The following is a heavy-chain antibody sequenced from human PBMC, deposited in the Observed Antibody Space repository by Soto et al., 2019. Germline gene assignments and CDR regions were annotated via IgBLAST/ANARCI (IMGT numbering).Heavy chain of an antibody. CDR1: SGSISSGAYY. D-gene: IGHD3-9*01. J-gene: IGHJ6*02. CDR2: TYYSGST. Sequence: SETLSLTCTVSSGSISSGAYYWSWIRQHPGKGLEWIGYTYYSGSTYYNPTLKSRVTISVDTSKNQFSLKLSSVTAGDTAVYYCARDSFVLRYFDWSHSDMDVWGQGTTVTVSS. CDR3: ARDSFVLRYFDWSHSDMDV. V-gene: IGHV4-31*03.